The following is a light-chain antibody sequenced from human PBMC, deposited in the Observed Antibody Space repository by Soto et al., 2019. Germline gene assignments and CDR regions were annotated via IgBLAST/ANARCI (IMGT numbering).Light chain of an antibody. Sequence: DIQMTQSPSTLAASLGDRVTITCRASQNIDIWLSWYQQKPGKAPKLLIYDASNLNSGVPSRFSGSGSGAELTLTISSLQPDDFGTYYCQQHKRYPVTFGGGTKVDIK. J-gene: IGKJ4*01. CDR1: QNIDIW. CDR2: DAS. CDR3: QQHKRYPVT. V-gene: IGKV1-5*01.